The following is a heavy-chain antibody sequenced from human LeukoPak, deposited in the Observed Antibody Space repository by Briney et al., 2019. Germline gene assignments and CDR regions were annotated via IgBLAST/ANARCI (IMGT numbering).Heavy chain of an antibody. CDR3: ARSRDSCGYYHLI. V-gene: IGHV5-51*01. J-gene: IGHJ4*02. CDR1: GYSFTNYW. CDR2: IYPDDSES. D-gene: IGHD3-22*01. Sequence: GESLKISCEASGYSFTNYWIGWVRQMPGKGLERMGIIYPDDSESKYSPSFQGQVTISADKSISTAYLQWSSLKASDTAMYYCARSRDSCGYYHLIWGQGTLVTVSS.